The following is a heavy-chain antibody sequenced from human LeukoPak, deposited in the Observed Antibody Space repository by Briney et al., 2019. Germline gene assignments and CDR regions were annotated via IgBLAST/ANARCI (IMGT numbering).Heavy chain of an antibody. Sequence: PSETLSLTCTVSGGSISSSSYYWGWIRQPPGKGLEWIGSIYYSGSTYYNPSLKSRVTISVDTSKNQFSLKLSSVTAADTAVYYCAREVGATIALDIWGQGTMVTVSS. CDR3: AREVGATIALDI. CDR1: GGSISSSSYY. J-gene: IGHJ3*02. V-gene: IGHV4-39*02. D-gene: IGHD1-26*01. CDR2: IYYSGST.